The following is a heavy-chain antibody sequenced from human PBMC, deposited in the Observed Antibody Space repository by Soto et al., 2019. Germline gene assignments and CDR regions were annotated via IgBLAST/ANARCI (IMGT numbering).Heavy chain of an antibody. CDR1: GGSISSGGYY. J-gene: IGHJ4*02. CDR3: ARVVSIGRPYYFDY. D-gene: IGHD2-21*01. V-gene: IGHV4-31*03. CDR2: IYYSGST. Sequence: KSSETLSLTCTVSGGSISSGGYYWSWIRQHPGKGLEWIGYIYYSGSTYYNPSLKSRVTISVDTSKNQFSLKLSSVTAADTAVYYCARVVSIGRPYYFDYWGQGTLVTVSS.